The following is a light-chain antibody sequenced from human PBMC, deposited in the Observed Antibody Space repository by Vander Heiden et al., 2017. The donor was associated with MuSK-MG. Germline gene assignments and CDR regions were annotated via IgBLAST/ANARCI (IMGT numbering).Light chain of an antibody. CDR2: RNN. CDR3: AAWDDSLTGPV. J-gene: IGLJ2*01. V-gene: IGLV1-47*01. CDR1: SSNIGTNY. Sequence: QSVLPQPPSASGTPGQTVTIPCSGSSSNIGTNYVYWYQQLPGTAPKLLIYRNNQRPSGVPDRFSGSKSGTSASLAISGLRSEDEADYYCAAWDDSLTGPVFDGGTKLTVL.